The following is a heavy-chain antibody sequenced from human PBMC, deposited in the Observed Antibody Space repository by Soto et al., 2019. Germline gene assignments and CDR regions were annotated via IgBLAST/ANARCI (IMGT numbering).Heavy chain of an antibody. CDR2: IYYSGTT. Sequence: SETLSLTCTVSGGSTSSGGFYWSWIRQHPGKDLEWIGYIYYSGTTHYNPSLKSRVTISVDTSKNQFSLKLSSVTAADTAVYYCARDKITGLFDYWGQGTLVTVSS. D-gene: IGHD2-8*02. CDR3: ARDKITGLFDY. V-gene: IGHV4-31*03. CDR1: GGSTSSGGFY. J-gene: IGHJ4*02.